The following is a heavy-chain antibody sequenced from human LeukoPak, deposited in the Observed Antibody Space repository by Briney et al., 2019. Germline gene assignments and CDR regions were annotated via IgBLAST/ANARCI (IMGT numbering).Heavy chain of an antibody. CDR1: GGTFSSYA. CDR2: IIPTFGTA. V-gene: IGHV1-69*13. Sequence: SVKVSCKASGGTFSSYAISWVRQAPGQGLEWMGGIIPTFGTANYAQKFQGRVTITADESTSTAYMELSSLRSEDTAVYYCARDRYRGVVTAKDYYGMDVWGQGTTVTVSS. J-gene: IGHJ6*02. CDR3: ARDRYRGVVTAKDYYGMDV. D-gene: IGHD2-21*02.